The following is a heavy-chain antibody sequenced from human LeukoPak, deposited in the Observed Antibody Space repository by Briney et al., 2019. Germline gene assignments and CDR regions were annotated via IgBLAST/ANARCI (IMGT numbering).Heavy chain of an antibody. J-gene: IGHJ4*02. CDR1: GYSFTSYR. D-gene: IGHD3-22*01. V-gene: IGHV5-51*01. CDR2: IYPGDSDT. Sequence: GESLKISCKGSGYSFTSYRIGWVRQMPGKGLEWMGIIYPGDSDTRYSPSFQGQVTISADKSISTAYLQWSSLKASDTAMYYCARQKYGSSGYYGRRSPDYFDYWGQGTLVTVSS. CDR3: ARQKYGSSGYYGRRSPDYFDY.